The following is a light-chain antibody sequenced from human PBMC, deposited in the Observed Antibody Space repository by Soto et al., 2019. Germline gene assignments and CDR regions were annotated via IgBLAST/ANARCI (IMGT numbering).Light chain of an antibody. J-gene: IGKJ1*01. CDR2: AAS. CDR1: QDISSW. V-gene: IGKV1-12*01. Sequence: DIQMTQPASSVSASVGDRVTITCRAIQDISSWLAWYQQKPGRAPKLLIYAASTLQSGVPSRFSGSGSGTHFTLTIINLQPEDFATYYCQQANSFAWTFGQGTKVEIK. CDR3: QQANSFAWT.